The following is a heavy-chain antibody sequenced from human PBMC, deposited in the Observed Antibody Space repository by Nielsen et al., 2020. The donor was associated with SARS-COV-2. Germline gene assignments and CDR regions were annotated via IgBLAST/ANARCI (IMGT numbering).Heavy chain of an antibody. CDR2: INTNTGNP. V-gene: IGHV7-4-1*02. Sequence: ASVKVSCKASGYTFTSYAMNWVRQAPGQGLEWMGWINTNTGNPTYAQGFTGRFVFSLDTSVSTAYPQISSLKAEDTAVYYCASTRYHTDPYYFDYWGQGTLVTVSS. CDR1: GYTFTSYA. D-gene: IGHD2-2*01. CDR3: ASTRYHTDPYYFDY. J-gene: IGHJ4*02.